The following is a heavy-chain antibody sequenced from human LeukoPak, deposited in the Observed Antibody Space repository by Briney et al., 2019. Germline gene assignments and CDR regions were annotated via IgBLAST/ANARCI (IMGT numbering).Heavy chain of an antibody. CDR1: GGSISSGSYY. Sequence: SETLSLTCTVSGGSISSGSYYWSWIRQPAGKGLEWIGRIYTSGSTNYNPSLKSRVTISVDTSKNQFSLKLSSVTAADTAVYYCASDGGSYGNWFDPWGQGTLVTVSS. J-gene: IGHJ5*02. D-gene: IGHD1-26*01. CDR3: ASDGGSYGNWFDP. V-gene: IGHV4-61*02. CDR2: IYTSGST.